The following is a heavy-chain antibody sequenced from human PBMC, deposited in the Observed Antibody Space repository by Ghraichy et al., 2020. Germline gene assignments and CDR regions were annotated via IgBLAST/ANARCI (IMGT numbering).Heavy chain of an antibody. CDR2: IRSKANSYAT. CDR1: GFTFSGSA. V-gene: IGHV3-73*01. J-gene: IGHJ6*02. Sequence: KVSCAASGFTFSGSAMHWVRQASGKGLEWVGRIRSKANSYATAYAASVKGRFTISRDDSKNTAYLQMNSLKTEDTAVYYCTRLDLWYGDYGFGMDVWGQGTTVTVSS. CDR3: TRLDLWYGDYGFGMDV. D-gene: IGHD4-17*01.